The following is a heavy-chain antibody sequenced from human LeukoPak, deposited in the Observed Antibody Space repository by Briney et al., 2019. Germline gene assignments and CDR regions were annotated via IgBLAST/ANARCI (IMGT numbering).Heavy chain of an antibody. CDR2: IRISGGAT. Sequence: GGSLRLSCVGSGFTFNNYAMSWVRQALRKGLEWVSGIRISGGATYYADSVKGRFTISRDTSKDTLYLQMHSLRAEDTAVYYCVRAAPRDCSSTSCSLFDSWGQGTLVTVSS. V-gene: IGHV3-23*01. CDR1: GFTFNNYA. J-gene: IGHJ4*02. CDR3: VRAAPRDCSSTSCSLFDS. D-gene: IGHD2-2*01.